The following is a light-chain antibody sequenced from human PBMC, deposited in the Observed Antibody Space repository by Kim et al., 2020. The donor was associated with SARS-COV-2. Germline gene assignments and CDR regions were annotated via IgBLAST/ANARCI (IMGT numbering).Light chain of an antibody. Sequence: SSGGNRVTLTCRASQGISKHLAGYQQKPGRAPKLLIYAASTLHSGVPSMFRGSVSGTDFTLTINSLQPEDFATYSCQQLNSYPPTFGRGTQVDIK. V-gene: IGKV1-9*01. CDR2: AAS. CDR3: QQLNSYPPT. CDR1: QGISKH. J-gene: IGKJ4*01.